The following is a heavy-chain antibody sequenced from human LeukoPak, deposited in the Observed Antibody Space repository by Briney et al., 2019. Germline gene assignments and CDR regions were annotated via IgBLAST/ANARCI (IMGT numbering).Heavy chain of an antibody. V-gene: IGHV3-23*01. CDR1: GFTFSSYA. CDR3: ARSIYASGSSYTFDI. J-gene: IGHJ3*02. CDR2: ISGSGGST. Sequence: GGSLRLSCAASGFTFSSYAMSWVRQAPGKGAEWVSGISGSGGSTYSADSVKGGFITSRDNSKNTLYVQMNTLRAEDTAVYYCARSIYASGSSYTFDIWGQGTMVTVSS. D-gene: IGHD3-10*01.